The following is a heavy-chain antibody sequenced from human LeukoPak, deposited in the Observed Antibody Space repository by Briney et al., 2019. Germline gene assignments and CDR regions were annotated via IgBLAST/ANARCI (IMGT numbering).Heavy chain of an antibody. CDR1: GYTFTGYY. CDR3: ARDNSGSYYSDAFDI. V-gene: IGHV1-2*02. Sequence: ASVKVSCEASGYTFTGYYMHWVRQAPGQGLEWMGWINPNSGGTNYAQKFQGRVTMTRDTSISTAYMELSRLRSDDTAVYYCARDNSGSYYSDAFDIWGQGTMVTVSS. J-gene: IGHJ3*02. D-gene: IGHD3-10*01. CDR2: INPNSGGT.